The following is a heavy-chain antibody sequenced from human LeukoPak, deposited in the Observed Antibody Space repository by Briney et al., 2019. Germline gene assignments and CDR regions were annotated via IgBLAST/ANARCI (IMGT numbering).Heavy chain of an antibody. Sequence: GGSLRLSCAASGFIFSSYGMHWVRQAPGKGLEWVAFIRYDGSNKYYADSVKGRFTISRDNSKNSLYLQLNSLRADDTAVYYCARDPYSGTYGDTYYYYMDVWGKGTTVTISS. V-gene: IGHV3-30*02. CDR2: IRYDGSNK. J-gene: IGHJ6*03. CDR3: ARDPYSGTYGDTYYYYMDV. CDR1: GFIFSSYG. D-gene: IGHD1-26*01.